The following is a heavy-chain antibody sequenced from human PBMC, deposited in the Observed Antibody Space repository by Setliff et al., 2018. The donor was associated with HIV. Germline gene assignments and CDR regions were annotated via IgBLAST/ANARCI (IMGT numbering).Heavy chain of an antibody. D-gene: IGHD2-2*01. J-gene: IGHJ6*03. CDR1: GGSVTSYL. Sequence: SETLSLTCSISGGSVTSYLWHWFRQPPGKGLEWIGYIYYTGITDNNPSLEGRVTISVDTSKNQVSLRLKSVTTADTAVYYCARHAGRENQLPHTYYYYMDVWGKGATVTVSS. V-gene: IGHV4-59*02. CDR3: ARHAGRENQLPHTYYYYMDV. CDR2: IYYTGIT.